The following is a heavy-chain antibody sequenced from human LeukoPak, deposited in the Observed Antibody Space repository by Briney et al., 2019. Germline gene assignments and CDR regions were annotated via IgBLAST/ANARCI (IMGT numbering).Heavy chain of an antibody. J-gene: IGHJ4*02. CDR3: ARLGSYHDF. Sequence: SETLSLTCAVYGGSFSGYYWSWIRQPPGKGLEWIGEINHSGSTNYNPSLKSRVTISVDTSKNQFSLKLTSVTAADTAVYFCARLGSYHDFWGQGALVTVSS. CDR2: INHSGST. CDR1: GGSFSGYY. V-gene: IGHV4-34*01. D-gene: IGHD1-26*01.